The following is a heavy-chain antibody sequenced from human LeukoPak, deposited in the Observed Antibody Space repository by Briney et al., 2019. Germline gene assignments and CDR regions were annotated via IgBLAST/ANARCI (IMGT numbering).Heavy chain of an antibody. CDR2: ISSGGSTI. D-gene: IGHD5-24*01. CDR1: GFTFRSYA. J-gene: IGHJ2*01. CDR3: ARRGPDGRFDL. Sequence: GGSLRLSCAASGFTFRSYAMNWVRQAPGKGLEWVSYISSGGSTIYYADSVKGRFTISRDNAKNSLYLQMNSLRAEDTALYYCARRGPDGRFDLWGRGTLVTVSS. V-gene: IGHV3-48*04.